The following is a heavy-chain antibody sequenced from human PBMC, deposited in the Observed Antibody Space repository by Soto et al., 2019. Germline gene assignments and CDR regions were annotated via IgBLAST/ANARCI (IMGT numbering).Heavy chain of an antibody. CDR3: VKVWGGAGNL. D-gene: IGHD7-27*01. Sequence: HPGGSLRLSCSGFGLTLSPYAMHWVRQAPGKGLEYVSAINNHGDTTYYADSVKGRFTISRDNTQNAVYLQMSRLRPDDTALYYCVKVWGGAGNLWGQGTQVTVSS. J-gene: IGHJ5*02. CDR2: INNHGDTT. V-gene: IGHV3-64D*06. CDR1: GLTLSPYA.